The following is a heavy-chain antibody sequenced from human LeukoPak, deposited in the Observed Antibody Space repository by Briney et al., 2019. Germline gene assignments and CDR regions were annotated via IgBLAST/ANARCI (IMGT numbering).Heavy chain of an antibody. CDR2: VSPSGGST. Sequence: ASVKVSRKASGYTFTSHYIHWVRHAPGQGLEWMGIVSPSGGSTSYPQKLQGRVTMTTDTSTSTAYMELRSLRSDDTAVYYCARVRNIRYSSSWYAPRTGYFDYWGQGTLVTVSS. V-gene: IGHV1-46*01. D-gene: IGHD6-13*01. J-gene: IGHJ4*02. CDR3: ARVRNIRYSSSWYAPRTGYFDY. CDR1: GYTFTSHY.